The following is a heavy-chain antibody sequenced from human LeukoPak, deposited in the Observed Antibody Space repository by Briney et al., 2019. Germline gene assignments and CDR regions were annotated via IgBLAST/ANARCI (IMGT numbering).Heavy chain of an antibody. CDR2: IDPSDSNN. CDR3: ARLRVRGVIGAFDI. Sequence: GESLEISCKGSGYSFTSYWISWVRQMPGKGLEWLGRIDPSDSNNNYRPSFQGHVTISADKSISTAYLQWSSLKAPDTAMYYCARLRVRGVIGAFDIWGQGTMVTVSS. J-gene: IGHJ3*02. V-gene: IGHV5-10-1*01. D-gene: IGHD3-10*01. CDR1: GYSFTSYW.